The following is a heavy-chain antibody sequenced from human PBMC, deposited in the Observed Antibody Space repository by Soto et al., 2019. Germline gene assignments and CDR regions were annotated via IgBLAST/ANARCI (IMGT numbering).Heavy chain of an antibody. CDR1: GYTFTSYD. CDR3: ARGRSSIAARRRKNYYMDV. Sequence: ASVKVSCKASGYTFTSYDINWVRQATGQGLEWMGWMNPNSGNTGYAQKFQGRVTMTRNTSISTAYMELSSLRSEDTAVYYCARGRSSIAARRRKNYYMDVWGKGTTVTVYS. J-gene: IGHJ6*03. V-gene: IGHV1-8*01. CDR2: MNPNSGNT. D-gene: IGHD6-6*01.